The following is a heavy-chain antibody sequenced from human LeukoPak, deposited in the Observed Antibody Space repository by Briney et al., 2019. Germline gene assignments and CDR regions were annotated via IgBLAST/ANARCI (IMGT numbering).Heavy chain of an antibody. CDR2: IKAGNGDT. CDR3: ARDDCGDTCYPGGY. J-gene: IGHJ4*02. V-gene: IGHV1-3*01. D-gene: IGHD2-21*01. CDR1: GCIYTKYV. Sequence: GASVKVSCKASGCIYTKYVVHWVRQVPGQRPEWMGWIKAGNGDTKYSQSFQDRLTITRDTSASTVYMELSSLTSEDTALYYCARDDCGDTCYPGGYWGQGTLVTVSS.